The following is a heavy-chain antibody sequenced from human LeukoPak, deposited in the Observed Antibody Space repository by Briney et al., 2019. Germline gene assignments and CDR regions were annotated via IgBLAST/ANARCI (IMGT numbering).Heavy chain of an antibody. J-gene: IGHJ6*03. V-gene: IGHV3-30*01. Sequence: GGSLRLSCAASGFTFSRYAMHWVRQAPGKGLEWVAVISYDGSNKYYADSVKGRFTISRDNSKNTLYLQMNSLRAEDTAVYYCARAPAVRVGATTDDYYYYYMDVWGKGTTVTVSS. CDR2: ISYDGSNK. CDR3: ARAPAVRVGATTDDYYYYYMDV. D-gene: IGHD1-26*01. CDR1: GFTFSRYA.